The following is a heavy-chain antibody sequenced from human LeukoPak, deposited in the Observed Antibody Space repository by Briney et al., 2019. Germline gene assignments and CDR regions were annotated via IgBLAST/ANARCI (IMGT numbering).Heavy chain of an antibody. Sequence: GGSLRLSCSASGFTVSSNYMNWVRQAPGKGLEWVSSISSSSSYIYYADSVKGRFTISRDNAKNSLYLQMNSLRAEDTAVYYCARARRRSGELSSGAFDIWGQGTMVTVSS. D-gene: IGHD1-26*01. CDR2: ISSSSSYI. V-gene: IGHV3-21*01. CDR3: ARARRRSGELSSGAFDI. CDR1: GFTVSSNY. J-gene: IGHJ3*02.